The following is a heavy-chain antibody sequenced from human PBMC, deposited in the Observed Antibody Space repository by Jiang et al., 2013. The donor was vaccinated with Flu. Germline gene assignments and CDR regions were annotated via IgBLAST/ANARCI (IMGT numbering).Heavy chain of an antibody. V-gene: IGHV1-46*01. CDR3: ARDLHPQYCSGGSCYQHP. Sequence: QLVESGAEVKKPGASVKVSCKASGYTFTSYYMHWVRQAPGQGLEWMGIINPSGGSTSYAQKFQGRVTMTRDTSTSTVYMELSSLRSEDTAVYYCARDLHPQYCSGGSCYQHPWGQGTLVTVSS. CDR2: INPSGGST. CDR1: GYTFTSYY. J-gene: IGHJ5*02. D-gene: IGHD2-15*01.